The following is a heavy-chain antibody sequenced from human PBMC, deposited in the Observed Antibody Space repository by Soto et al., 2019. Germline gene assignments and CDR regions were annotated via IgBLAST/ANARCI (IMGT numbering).Heavy chain of an antibody. CDR1: GYTFTSYD. V-gene: IGHV1-8*01. D-gene: IGHD1-20*01. J-gene: IGHJ4*02. CDR2: MNPNSGNT. CDR3: AREVTGRFDY. Sequence: QVQLEQSGAEVKKPGASVKVSCKASGYTFTSYDINWVRQATGQGLVWMGWMNPNSGNTAYAQKFQGRVTMTRNTSISTAYMELSSLRCEDTAVHYCAREVTGRFDYWGQGTLVTVSS.